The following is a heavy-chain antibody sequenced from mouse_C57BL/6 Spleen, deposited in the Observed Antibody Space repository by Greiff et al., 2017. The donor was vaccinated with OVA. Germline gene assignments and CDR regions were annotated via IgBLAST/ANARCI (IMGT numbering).Heavy chain of an antibody. CDR2: ISSGSSTI. D-gene: IGHD3-2*02. CDR3: ARRSSGYGYYAMDY. V-gene: IGHV5-17*01. Sequence: EVQVVESGGGLVKPGGSLKLSCAASGFTFSDYGMHWVRQAPEKGLEWVAYISSGSSTIYYADTVKGRFTISRDNAKNTLFLQMTSLRSEDTAMYYCARRSSGYGYYAMDYWGQGTSVTVSS. J-gene: IGHJ4*01. CDR1: GFTFSDYG.